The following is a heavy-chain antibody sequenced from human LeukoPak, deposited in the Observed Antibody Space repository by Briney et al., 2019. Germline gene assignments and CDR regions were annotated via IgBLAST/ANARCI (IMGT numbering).Heavy chain of an antibody. Sequence: GGSLRLSCAASGFTFSSYSMNWVRQAPGKGLEWVSAISGSGGSTYYADSVKGRFTISRDNSKNTLYLQMNTLKTEDTAVYYCTTIAAAGQIDYWGQGTLVTVSS. D-gene: IGHD6-13*01. CDR3: TTIAAAGQIDY. V-gene: IGHV3-23*01. CDR1: GFTFSSYS. J-gene: IGHJ4*02. CDR2: ISGSGGST.